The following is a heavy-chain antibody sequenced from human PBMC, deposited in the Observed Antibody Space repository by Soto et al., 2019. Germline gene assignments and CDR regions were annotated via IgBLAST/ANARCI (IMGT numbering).Heavy chain of an antibody. Sequence: QVQLVQSGAEVKKPGSSVKVSCKASGGTFSSYAISWVRQAPGQGLEWMGGIIPIFGTANYAQKFQGRVTITADESTTTAYMELSSLRSEDTAVYYCATSERRRYTQSYYDMDVWGQGTTVTVSS. D-gene: IGHD1-20*01. V-gene: IGHV1-69*12. CDR3: ATSERRRYTQSYYDMDV. J-gene: IGHJ6*02. CDR1: GGTFSSYA. CDR2: IIPIFGTA.